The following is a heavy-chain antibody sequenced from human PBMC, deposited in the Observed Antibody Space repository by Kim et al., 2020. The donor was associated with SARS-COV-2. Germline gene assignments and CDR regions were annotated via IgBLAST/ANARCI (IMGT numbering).Heavy chain of an antibody. CDR2: IYYSGST. Sequence: SETLSLTCTVSGGSISSSSYYWGWIRQPPGKGLEWIGSIYYSGSTYYNPSLKSRVTISVDTSKNQFSLKLSSVTAADTAVYYCARDTLLYSGYESFDYWGQGTLVTVSS. CDR3: ARDTLLYSGYESFDY. V-gene: IGHV4-39*07. D-gene: IGHD5-12*01. J-gene: IGHJ4*02. CDR1: GGSISSSSYY.